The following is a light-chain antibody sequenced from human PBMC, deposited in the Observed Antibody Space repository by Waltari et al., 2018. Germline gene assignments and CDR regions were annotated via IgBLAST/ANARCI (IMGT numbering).Light chain of an antibody. J-gene: IGKJ1*01. CDR1: ETISNW. Sequence: DIQMTQSPSSLSASIGDRVTITCRASETISNWLAWYQQKPGSVPKLLILQATILDRGLPSRFSGSGFGTEFTLTISSLEPEDFATYYCQEYIGGTFGQGTKVDIK. CDR2: QAT. CDR3: QEYIGGT. V-gene: IGKV1-5*03.